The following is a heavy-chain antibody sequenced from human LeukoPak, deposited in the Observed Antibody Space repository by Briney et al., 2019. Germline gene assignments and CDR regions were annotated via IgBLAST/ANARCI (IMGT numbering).Heavy chain of an antibody. J-gene: IGHJ4*02. CDR1: GYTLSELS. Sequence: ASVKDSCKVSGYTLSELSMHWVRQAPGKGLEWMGGFDPEDGETIYAQKFQGRVTMTEDTFTDTAYMELSSLRSEDTAVYYCAGDRDTRVEPAVILGFWGRGTLVTVSS. CDR2: FDPEDGET. V-gene: IGHV1-24*01. CDR3: AGDRDTRVEPAVILGF. D-gene: IGHD2-2*01.